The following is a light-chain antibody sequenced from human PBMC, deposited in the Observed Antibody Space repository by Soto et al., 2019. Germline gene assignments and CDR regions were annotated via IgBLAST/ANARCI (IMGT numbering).Light chain of an antibody. CDR2: TDS. J-gene: IGLJ2*01. CDR3: QSADSSGTYVV. V-gene: IGLV3-25*02. Sequence: VLTQSPSASGTPGQRVTISCSGSRSNIGRNFVYWYQQKPGQAPVLVIYTDSERPSGIPGRFSGSSSGTTVTLTISGVQAEDEADYYCQSADSSGTYVVFGGGTKLTVL. CDR1: RSNIGRNF.